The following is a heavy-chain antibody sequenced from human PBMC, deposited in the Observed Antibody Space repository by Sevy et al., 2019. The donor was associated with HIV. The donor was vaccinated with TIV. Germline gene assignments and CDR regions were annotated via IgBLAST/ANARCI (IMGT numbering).Heavy chain of an antibody. V-gene: IGHV3-33*01. CDR1: GFTFSTYG. Sequence: GESLKISCAASGFTFSTYGMHWVRRAPGKGLEWVAVIWFDGSNTYYADSVKGRFTISRDIAKNTLHLQMNSLRAEDTAVYYCARDLEFYDYGDYGPAFMPDYWGQGTLVTVSS. CDR3: ARDLEFYDYGDYGPAFMPDY. D-gene: IGHD4-17*01. J-gene: IGHJ4*02. CDR2: IWFDGSNT.